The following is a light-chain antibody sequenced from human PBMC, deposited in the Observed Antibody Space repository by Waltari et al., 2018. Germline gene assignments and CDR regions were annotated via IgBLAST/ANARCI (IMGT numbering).Light chain of an antibody. J-gene: IGKJ1*01. Sequence: DTVFTQSPDSLAVSLGERATINCKSRQSVLDYYNCKTYLAWYQQKPGQPPRLLISWAFTRESGVPERFSGSGSRTDFTLSIASLQAEDVAVYYCHQYYTTPRTFGQGTRVEI. CDR1: QSVLDYYNCKTY. CDR2: WAF. CDR3: HQYYTTPRT. V-gene: IGKV4-1*01.